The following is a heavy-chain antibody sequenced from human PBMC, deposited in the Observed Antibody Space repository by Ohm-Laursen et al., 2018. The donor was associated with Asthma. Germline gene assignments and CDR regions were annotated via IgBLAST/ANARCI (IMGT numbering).Heavy chain of an antibody. CDR3: ARDDSSGTTTGGFDY. Sequence: TLSLTCTVSGGSIGSDDYYWSWIRQPPGKGLEWIGYIYHSVSTYYSPSLKSRVTISGDTSKNQFSLKLSSVTAADTAVYYCARDDSSGTTTGGFDYWGQGTVVTVSS. CDR1: GGSIGSDDYY. CDR2: IYHSVST. V-gene: IGHV4-30-4*01. D-gene: IGHD1-1*01. J-gene: IGHJ4*02.